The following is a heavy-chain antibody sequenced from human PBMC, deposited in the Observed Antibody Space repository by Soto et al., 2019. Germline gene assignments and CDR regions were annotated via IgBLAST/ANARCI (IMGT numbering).Heavy chain of an antibody. J-gene: IGHJ4*02. CDR1: GGSVSSGSYY. V-gene: IGHV4-61*01. Sequence: LTCTVSGGSVSSGSYYWSWIRQPPGKGLEWIGYIYYSGSTNYNPSLKSRVTISVDTSKNQFSLKLSSVTAADTAVYYCARDAYGSGSYFDYWGQGTLVTVSS. CDR3: ARDAYGSGSYFDY. D-gene: IGHD3-10*01. CDR2: IYYSGST.